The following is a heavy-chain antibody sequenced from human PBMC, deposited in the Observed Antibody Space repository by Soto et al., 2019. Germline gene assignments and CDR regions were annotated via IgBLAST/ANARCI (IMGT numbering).Heavy chain of an antibody. Sequence: GSRRLSCATSGFTFSSYRMNWVRQAPGKGLEWGSSISETRTYIHYADSVKGRFTISRDNAKNSLYLQMNSLRDEDTATYYCAREGSYDTSGYYIQAFCYWGQGTRVTVSS. CDR3: AREGSYDTSGYYIQAFCY. CDR2: ISETRTYI. CDR1: GFTFSSYR. V-gene: IGHV3-21*01. D-gene: IGHD3-22*01. J-gene: IGHJ4*02.